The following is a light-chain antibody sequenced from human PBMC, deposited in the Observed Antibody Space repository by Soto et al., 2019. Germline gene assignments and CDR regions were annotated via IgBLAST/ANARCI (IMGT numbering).Light chain of an antibody. J-gene: IGKJ1*01. CDR1: QSVLYSPNNKNY. CDR2: WAS. V-gene: IGKV4-1*01. Sequence: DIVMTQSPDSLAVSLGERATINCKSSQSVLYSPNNKNYLAWYQQKPGQPPKLLVYWASTRESGVPDRFSGSESGTDFTLIINSLQAEDVAVYYCQQYPSPPHTFGQGTKVEIK. CDR3: QQYPSPPHT.